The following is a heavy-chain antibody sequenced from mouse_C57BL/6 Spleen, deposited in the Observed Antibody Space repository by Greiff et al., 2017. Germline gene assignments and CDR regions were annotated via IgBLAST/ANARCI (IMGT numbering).Heavy chain of an antibody. J-gene: IGHJ4*01. CDR1: GYSFTDYN. Sequence: VQLKESGPELVKPGASVKISCKASGYSFTDYNMNWVKQSNGKSLEWIGVINPNYGTTSYNQKFKGKATLTVDQSSSTAYMQLNSLTSEDSAVYYCARKGRSNYDAMDYWGQGTSVTVST. V-gene: IGHV1-39*01. D-gene: IGHD2-5*01. CDR2: INPNYGTT. CDR3: ARKGRSNYDAMDY.